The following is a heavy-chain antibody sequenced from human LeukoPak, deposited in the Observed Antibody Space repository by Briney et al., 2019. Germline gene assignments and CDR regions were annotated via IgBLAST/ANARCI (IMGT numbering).Heavy chain of an antibody. CDR3: ASGSEEPYQQLSPIGY. Sequence: ASVKVSCKASGYTFTSYYMHWVRQAPGQGLEWMGIINPSGGSTSYAQKFQGRVTMTRDTSTSTVYMELSSLRSEDTAVYYCASGSEEPYQQLSPIGYWGQGTLVTVSS. J-gene: IGHJ4*02. CDR2: INPSGGST. CDR1: GYTFTSYY. D-gene: IGHD2-2*01. V-gene: IGHV1-46*01.